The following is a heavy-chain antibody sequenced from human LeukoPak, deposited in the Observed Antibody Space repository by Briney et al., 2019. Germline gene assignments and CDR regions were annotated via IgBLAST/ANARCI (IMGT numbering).Heavy chain of an antibody. CDR1: GGSISSYY. Sequence: SETLSLTCTVSGGSISSYYWSWIRQPPGKGLEWIGYIYYSGSTNYNPSLTSRVTISVDTSKNQFSLKLSSVTAADTAVYYCARDAMVRGVDRWGQGTLVTVSS. CDR2: IYYSGST. V-gene: IGHV4-59*01. J-gene: IGHJ5*02. CDR3: ARDAMVRGVDR. D-gene: IGHD3-10*01.